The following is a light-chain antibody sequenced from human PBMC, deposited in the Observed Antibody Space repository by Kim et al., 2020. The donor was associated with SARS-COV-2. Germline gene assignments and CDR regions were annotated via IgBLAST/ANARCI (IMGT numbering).Light chain of an antibody. CDR3: QQHYIYPLT. CDR2: DAF. V-gene: IGKV1-8*01. Sequence: GDRGTITCRASQDISSSLAWYQQKPGKAPELLIYDAFTLQSGVPPRFSGSGSGTDFTLTISYLQSEDFATYYCQQHYIYPLTFGGGTKVDIK. J-gene: IGKJ4*01. CDR1: QDISSS.